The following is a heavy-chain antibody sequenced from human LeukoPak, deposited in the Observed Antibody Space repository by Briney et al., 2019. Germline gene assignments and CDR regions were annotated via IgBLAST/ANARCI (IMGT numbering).Heavy chain of an antibody. CDR2: ISYDGSNK. CDR3: AKDVSALSHYYGMDV. Sequence: SGGSLRLSCAASGFTFSSYGMHWVRQAPGKGLEWVAVISYDGSNKYYADSVKGRFTISRDNSKNTLYLQMNSLRAEDTAVYYCAKDVSALSHYYGMDVWGQGTTVTVSS. V-gene: IGHV3-30*18. D-gene: IGHD2/OR15-2a*01. J-gene: IGHJ6*02. CDR1: GFTFSSYG.